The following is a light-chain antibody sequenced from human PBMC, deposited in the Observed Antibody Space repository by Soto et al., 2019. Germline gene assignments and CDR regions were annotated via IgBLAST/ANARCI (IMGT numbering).Light chain of an antibody. CDR3: NSYTSSSTLVL. CDR2: EVS. J-gene: IGLJ2*01. CDR1: SSDVGRYNY. V-gene: IGLV2-14*01. Sequence: QSALTQPASVSGSPGQSITISCTGTSSDVGRYNYVSWYQQHPGKAPKLMIYEVSNRPSGVSNRFSGSKSGNTASLTISGLQAEDEADYYCNSYTSSSTLVLFGGGTKLTVL.